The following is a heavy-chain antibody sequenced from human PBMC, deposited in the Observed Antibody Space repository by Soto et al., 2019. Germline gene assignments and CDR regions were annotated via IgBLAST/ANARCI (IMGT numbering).Heavy chain of an antibody. V-gene: IGHV3-30*18. CDR1: GFTFSNYG. CDR2: ISDDGSNK. CDR3: TKRRNVLRFLEWSSGMEV. D-gene: IGHD3-3*01. J-gene: IGHJ6*02. Sequence: GGSLRRSCAASGFTFSNYGMHWVRQAPGKGLEWVAFISDDGSNKYYADPMKGRFTMSRDNSKSTLYLQMNSLRVEDTAVYYCTKRRNVLRFLEWSSGMEVWGQGTTVTVSS.